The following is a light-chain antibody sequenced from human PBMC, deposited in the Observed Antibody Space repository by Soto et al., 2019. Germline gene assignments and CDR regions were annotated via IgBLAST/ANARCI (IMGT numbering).Light chain of an antibody. CDR2: GNS. Sequence: QAVVTQPPSVSGAPGQRVTISCTGSSSNIGAGYDVHWYQQLPGTAPKLLIYGNSNRPSGVPDRFSGSKSGTSASLAITGLQAEDDADYYCQSYDSSLSGSEVFGGGTKLTVL. V-gene: IGLV1-40*01. J-gene: IGLJ2*01. CDR1: SSNIGAGYD. CDR3: QSYDSSLSGSEV.